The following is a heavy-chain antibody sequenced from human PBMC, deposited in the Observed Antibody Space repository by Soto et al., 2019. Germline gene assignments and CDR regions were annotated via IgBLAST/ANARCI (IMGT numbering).Heavy chain of an antibody. Sequence: GGSLRLSCAASGFTFSSYGMHWVRQAPGKGLEWVAVISYDGSNKYYADSVKGRFTISRDNSKNTLYLQMNSLRAEDTAVYYCAKDPHPPHGDSPGEYFQHWGQGTLVTVSS. CDR1: GFTFSSYG. CDR2: ISYDGSNK. V-gene: IGHV3-30*18. D-gene: IGHD4-17*01. J-gene: IGHJ1*01. CDR3: AKDPHPPHGDSPGEYFQH.